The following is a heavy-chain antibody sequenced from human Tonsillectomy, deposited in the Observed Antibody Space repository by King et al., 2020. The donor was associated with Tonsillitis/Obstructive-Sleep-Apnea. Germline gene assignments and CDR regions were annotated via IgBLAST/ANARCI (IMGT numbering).Heavy chain of an antibody. CDR1: GFTFSNAW. CDR2: IRSKADGGTT. V-gene: IGHV3-15*01. J-gene: IGHJ4*02. Sequence: VQLVESGGGLVKPGGSLRLSCAASGFTFSNAWMSWVRQAPGKGLEWVVRIRSKADGGTTDYVAPVKGRFTISRDDSKNTLYLQLKSLKTEDTAVYYCTTDLFYDILTAYYIPYYWGQGTLVTVSS. CDR3: TTDLFYDILTAYYIPYY. D-gene: IGHD3-9*01.